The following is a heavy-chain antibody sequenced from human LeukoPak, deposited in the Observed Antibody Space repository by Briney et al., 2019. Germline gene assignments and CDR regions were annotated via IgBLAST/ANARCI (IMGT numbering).Heavy chain of an antibody. D-gene: IGHD2-2*01. CDR3: ARGRAIVVVPAAIGHFDY. CDR1: GGSISSYY. Sequence: NPSETLSLTCTVSGGSISSYYWSWIRQPPGKGLEWIGYIYYSGSTNYNPSLKSQVTISVDTSKNQFSLKLSSVTAADTAVYYCARGRAIVVVPAAIGHFDYWGQGTLVTVSS. V-gene: IGHV4-59*12. J-gene: IGHJ4*02. CDR2: IYYSGST.